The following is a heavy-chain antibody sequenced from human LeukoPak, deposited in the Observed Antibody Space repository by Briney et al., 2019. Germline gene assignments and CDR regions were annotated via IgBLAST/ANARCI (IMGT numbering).Heavy chain of an antibody. CDR2: ISGSGSST. D-gene: IGHD6-13*01. Sequence: GGSLRLSCAASGFTFSSYAMSWVRQAPGKGLEWVSAISGSGSSTYYADSVKGRFTISRDNSKNTLYLQMNSLRAEDTAVYYCAKGEQLVQFPFDYWGQGTLVTVSS. CDR1: GFTFSSYA. J-gene: IGHJ4*02. V-gene: IGHV3-23*01. CDR3: AKGEQLVQFPFDY.